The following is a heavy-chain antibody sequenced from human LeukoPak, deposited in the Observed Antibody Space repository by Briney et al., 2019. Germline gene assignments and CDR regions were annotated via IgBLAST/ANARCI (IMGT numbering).Heavy chain of an antibody. Sequence: PGGSLRLSCAASGFTFYTYGMHWVRQAPGKGLEYVSGIGPDGSTTYYAKSVKGRSTISRDNSKSMVYLQMGSLTADDMAVYYCARGAQLTDYWGQGTLVTVSS. CDR1: GFTFYTYG. CDR3: ARGAQLTDY. V-gene: IGHV3-64*01. D-gene: IGHD1-1*01. J-gene: IGHJ4*02. CDR2: IGPDGSTT.